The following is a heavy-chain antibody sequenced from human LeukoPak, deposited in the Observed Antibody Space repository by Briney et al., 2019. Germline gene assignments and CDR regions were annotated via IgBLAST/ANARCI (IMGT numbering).Heavy chain of an antibody. Sequence: SVKVSCKASGGSFSSYAISWVRQAPGQRPEWMGGIIPIYGTSNYAQKFQGRVAITADKTTSTAYMELNSLRSEDTAVYYCARDGRFCSGGTCNYDGFDIWGPGTMVTVSS. D-gene: IGHD2-15*01. V-gene: IGHV1-69*06. CDR2: IIPIYGTS. CDR1: GGSFSSYA. CDR3: ARDGRFCSGGTCNYDGFDI. J-gene: IGHJ3*02.